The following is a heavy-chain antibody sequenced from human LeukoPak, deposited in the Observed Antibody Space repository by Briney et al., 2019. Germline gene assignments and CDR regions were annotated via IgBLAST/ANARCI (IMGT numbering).Heavy chain of an antibody. J-gene: IGHJ4*02. D-gene: IGHD3-22*01. CDR2: IKSKTDGRTT. CDR1: GFTFSNAW. CDR3: TTTGDSSGYYDFDY. Sequence: GGSLRLSCAASGFTFSNAWMSWVRQAPGKGLEWVGRIKSKTDGRTTDYAAPVKGRFTISRDDSKNTLYLQMNSLKTEDTAVYYCTTTGDSSGYYDFDYWGQGTLVTVSS. V-gene: IGHV3-15*01.